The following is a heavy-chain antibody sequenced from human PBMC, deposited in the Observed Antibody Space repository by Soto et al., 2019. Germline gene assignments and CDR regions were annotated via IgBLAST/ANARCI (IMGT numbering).Heavy chain of an antibody. CDR2: ISSSSSYI. CDR3: ARDSRVVAATAWFGY. D-gene: IGHD2-15*01. Sequence: GGSLRLSCAASGFTFSSYSMNWVRQAPGKGLEWVSSISSSSSYIYYADSVKGRFTISRDNAKNSLYLQMNSLRAEDTAVYYCARDSRVVAATAWFGYWGQGTLVTVSS. V-gene: IGHV3-21*01. J-gene: IGHJ4*02. CDR1: GFTFSSYS.